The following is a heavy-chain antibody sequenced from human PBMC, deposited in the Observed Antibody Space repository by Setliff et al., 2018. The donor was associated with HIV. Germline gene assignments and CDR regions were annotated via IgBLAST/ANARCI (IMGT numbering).Heavy chain of an antibody. CDR2: ISPYNGDA. J-gene: IGHJ3*02. D-gene: IGHD6-19*01. Sequence: ASVKVSCKASGYPFTSYGICWVRQAPGHGLEWMGYISPYNGDAYYAEKFQGRVTMTTDTSTTAVSMELTNLRSDDTAVYFCARVPYRSAWFSGGHDAFDIWGQGTMVTVSS. CDR3: ARVPYRSAWFSGGHDAFDI. CDR1: GYPFTSYG. V-gene: IGHV1-18*01.